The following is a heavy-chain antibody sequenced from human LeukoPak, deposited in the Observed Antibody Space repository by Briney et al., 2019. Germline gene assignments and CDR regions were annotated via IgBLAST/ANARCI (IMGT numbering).Heavy chain of an antibody. V-gene: IGHV4-59*01. CDR2: IYYSGST. CDR1: GGSISDYY. J-gene: IGHJ6*03. D-gene: IGHD3-3*01. CDR3: ARGDFCSKSNCYLRPMDV. Sequence: SETLSLTCTVSGGSISDYYWDWIRQPPGKGLEWIGYIYYSGSTTYNPSLKSRVTMSVDTAKNQFSLKLRSVTAADTAVYYCARGDFCSKSNCYLRPMDVWGKGTTVTVSS.